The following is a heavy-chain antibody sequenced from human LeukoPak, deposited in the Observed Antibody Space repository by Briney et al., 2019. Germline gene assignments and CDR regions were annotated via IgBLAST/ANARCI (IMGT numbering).Heavy chain of an antibody. V-gene: IGHV3-53*01. Sequence: PGGSLRLSCAASEFTVSSNYMSWVRQAPGKGLEWVSVIYSGGNTYYADSVKGRLTISRDNSKNTLSLQMNSLRADDAAVYYCARGGPPRDAFDIWGQGTMVTVSS. CDR2: IYSGGNT. CDR1: EFTVSSNY. CDR3: ARGGPPRDAFDI. J-gene: IGHJ3*02. D-gene: IGHD3-16*01.